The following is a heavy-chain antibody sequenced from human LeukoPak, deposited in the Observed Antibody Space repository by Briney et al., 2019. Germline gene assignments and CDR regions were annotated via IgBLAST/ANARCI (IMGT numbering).Heavy chain of an antibody. D-gene: IGHD1-26*01. CDR3: ARDILGSQTPFDY. J-gene: IGHJ4*02. CDR2: ISSSSSYI. Sequence: GGSLRLSCAASGVTFSSSSMSWVRQAPGKGLEWVSSISSSSSYIYYADSVRGRFTISRDNARNSLYLQMNSLRAEDTAVYYCARDILGSQTPFDYWGQGTLVTVSS. CDR1: GVTFSSSS. V-gene: IGHV3-21*01.